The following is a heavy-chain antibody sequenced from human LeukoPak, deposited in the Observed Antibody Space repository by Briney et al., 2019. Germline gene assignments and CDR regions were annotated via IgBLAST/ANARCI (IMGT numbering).Heavy chain of an antibody. V-gene: IGHV3-7*01. D-gene: IGHD3-22*01. Sequence: GGSLRLSCAASGFTFSSYWMSWVRQAPGKGLEWVANIKQDGSEKYYVDSVKGRFTISRDNAKNSLYLQMNSLRAEDTAVYYCARVGNYYDSSGHDAFDIWGQGTMVTVSS. CDR3: ARVGNYYDSSGHDAFDI. CDR1: GFTFSSYW. CDR2: IKQDGSEK. J-gene: IGHJ3*02.